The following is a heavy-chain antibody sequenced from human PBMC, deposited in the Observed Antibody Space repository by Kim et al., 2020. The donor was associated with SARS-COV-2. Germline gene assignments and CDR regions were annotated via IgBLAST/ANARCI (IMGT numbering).Heavy chain of an antibody. J-gene: IGHJ6*02. CDR1: CGSFSGYY. V-gene: IGHV4-34*01. CDR3: ASSGYSSSWGTGYYYFGMDV. CDR2: INHSGST. D-gene: IGHD6-13*01. Sequence: SETLSLTCAVYCGSFSGYYWSWIRQPPGKGLEWIGEINHSGSTNYNPSLKSRVTISVDTSKNQFSLKLSSVTAADTAVYYCASSGYSSSWGTGYYYFGMDVWGQGTTVTVSS.